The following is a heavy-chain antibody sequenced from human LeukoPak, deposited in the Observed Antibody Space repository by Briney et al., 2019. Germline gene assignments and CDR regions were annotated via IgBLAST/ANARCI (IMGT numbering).Heavy chain of an antibody. CDR2: IYYSGST. CDR3: ARARRSGSWYYYYMDV. D-gene: IGHD3-10*01. V-gene: IGHV4-59*11. Sequence: KPSETLSLTCTVSGGSISSHYWSWIRQPPGKGLEWIGYIYYSGSTNYNPSLKSRATISVDTSKNQFSLKLSSVTAADTAVYYCARARRSGSWYYYYMDVWGKGTTVTVSS. CDR1: GGSISSHY. J-gene: IGHJ6*03.